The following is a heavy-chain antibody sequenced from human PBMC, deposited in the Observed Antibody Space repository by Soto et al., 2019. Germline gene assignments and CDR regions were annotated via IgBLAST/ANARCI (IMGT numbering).Heavy chain of an antibody. D-gene: IGHD6-13*01. CDR2: ISAYNGNT. CDR1: GYTFTSYG. V-gene: IGHV1-18*01. J-gene: IGHJ6*02. CDR3: ALVPWPVAGAAGSYSMVA. Sequence: ASVKLSCKASGYTFTSYGISWVRQAPGQGLEWMGWISAYNGNTNYAQKLQGRVTMTTDTSTSTAYMELRSLRSDDTAVYYCALVPWPVAGAAGSYSMVAWGQLTTVTV.